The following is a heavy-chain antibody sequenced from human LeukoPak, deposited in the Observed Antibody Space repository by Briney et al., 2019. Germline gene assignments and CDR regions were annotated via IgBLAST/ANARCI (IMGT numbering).Heavy chain of an antibody. V-gene: IGHV4-34*01. CDR2: INHSGST. J-gene: IGHJ4*02. CDR1: GGSFSGYY. Sequence: ASETLSLTCAVYGGSFSGYYWSWLRQPPGKGLEWIGEINHSGSTNYNPSLKSRVTISVDTSKNQFSLKLSSVTAAATAVYYCARLGRGYYYDSSGRITGEGFDYWGQGTLVTVSS. D-gene: IGHD3-22*01. CDR3: ARLGRGYYYDSSGRITGEGFDY.